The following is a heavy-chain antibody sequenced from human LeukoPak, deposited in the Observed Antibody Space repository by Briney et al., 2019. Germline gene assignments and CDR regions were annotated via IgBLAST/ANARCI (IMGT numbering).Heavy chain of an antibody. Sequence: MTSETLSLTCSVSGGSISSSSYYWGWIRQPPGKGLEWIGEINHSGSTNYNPSLKSRVTISVDTSKNQFSLKLSSVTAADTAVYYCARLYSSLSLYYYYYMDVWGKGTTVTVSS. CDR3: ARLYSSLSLYYYYYMDV. CDR2: INHSGST. J-gene: IGHJ6*03. D-gene: IGHD6-6*01. CDR1: GGSISSSSYY. V-gene: IGHV4-39*07.